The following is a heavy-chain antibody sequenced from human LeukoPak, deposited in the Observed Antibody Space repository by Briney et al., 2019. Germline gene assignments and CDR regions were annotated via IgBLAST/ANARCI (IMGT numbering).Heavy chain of an antibody. J-gene: IGHJ4*02. D-gene: IGHD3-22*01. V-gene: IGHV3-11*01. CDR1: GFTFSDYY. Sequence: PGGSLRLSCAASGFTFSDYYMSWIRQAPGKGLEWVSYISSSGSTIYYADSVKGRFTISRDNTKNSLYLQMNSLRAEDTAVYYCARVQTYYYDSSGFYFDYWGQGTLVTVSS. CDR3: ARVQTYYYDSSGFYFDY. CDR2: ISSSGSTI.